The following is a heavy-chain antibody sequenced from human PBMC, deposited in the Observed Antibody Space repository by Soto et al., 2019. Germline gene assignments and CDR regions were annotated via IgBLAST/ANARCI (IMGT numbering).Heavy chain of an antibody. CDR2: ISDSGSHT. Sequence: EVQLLESGGGFIQPGGSLRLSCAASGFTFSTYAMSWVRQAPGKGLEWVSAISDSGSHTYYSDSVKGRFTISRDNSKNRLYLQMTSLTADDTAVYYCAKDLSIGRPYDSWGQGTLVTVSS. V-gene: IGHV3-23*01. CDR1: GFTFSTYA. J-gene: IGHJ4*02. CDR3: AKDLSIGRPYDS. D-gene: IGHD3-3*02.